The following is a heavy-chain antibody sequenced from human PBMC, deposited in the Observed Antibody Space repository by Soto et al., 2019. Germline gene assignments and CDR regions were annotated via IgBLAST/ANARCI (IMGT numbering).Heavy chain of an antibody. CDR2: SMKKVNSDTT. J-gene: IGHJ4*02. Sequence: EVQLVESGGGLVQPGGSLRLSCAASGFTFSDHHMDWVRQAPGKGLEWVGRSMKKVNSDTTEHAASVKGRFTIARDDSNNLLYLQMNSLKTEDTAVYYGVRESMRGGGLDYWGQGILVTVSS. CDR1: GFTFSDHH. CDR3: VRESMRGGGLDY. V-gene: IGHV3-72*01. D-gene: IGHD3-16*01.